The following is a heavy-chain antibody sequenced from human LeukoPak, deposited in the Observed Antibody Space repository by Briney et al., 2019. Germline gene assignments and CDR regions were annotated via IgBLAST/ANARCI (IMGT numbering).Heavy chain of an antibody. Sequence: GASVKVSCKASGGTFSSYAISWVRQAPGQGLEWMGGIIPIYGTANYAQKLQGRVTITTDESTSTAYMELSSLRSDDTAVYYCASNGFLFFEDLGAMDVWGKGTTVTVSS. CDR2: IIPIYGTA. J-gene: IGHJ6*03. V-gene: IGHV1-69*05. CDR1: GGTFSSYA. CDR3: ASNGFLFFEDLGAMDV. D-gene: IGHD3-16*01.